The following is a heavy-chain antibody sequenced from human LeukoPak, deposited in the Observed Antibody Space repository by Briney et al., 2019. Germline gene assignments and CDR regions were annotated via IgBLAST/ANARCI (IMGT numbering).Heavy chain of an antibody. CDR3: AKDAVWEYYFDY. J-gene: IGHJ4*02. V-gene: IGHV3-53*01. CDR1: GFTVSSNY. Sequence: GGSLRLSCAASGFTVSSNYMSWVRQAPGKGLEWVSVIYSGGSTYYADSVKGRFTISRDNSKNTLYLQMNSLRAEDTAVYYCAKDAVWEYYFDYWGQGTLVTVSS. D-gene: IGHD1-26*01. CDR2: IYSGGST.